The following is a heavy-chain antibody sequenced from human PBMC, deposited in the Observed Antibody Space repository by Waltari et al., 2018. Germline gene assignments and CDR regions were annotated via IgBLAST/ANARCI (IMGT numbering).Heavy chain of an antibody. J-gene: IGHJ3*02. V-gene: IGHV4-59*11. CDR3: ARNFDWDDAFDI. CDR1: GGSISSHY. Sequence: QVQLQESGPGLVKPSETLSLTCTVSGGSISSHYWSWIRQPPGKGLERIGYIYYSGSTNYNPSLKSRVTISVDTSKNQFSLKLSSVTAADTAVYYCARNFDWDDAFDIWGQGTMVTVSS. CDR2: IYYSGST. D-gene: IGHD3-9*01.